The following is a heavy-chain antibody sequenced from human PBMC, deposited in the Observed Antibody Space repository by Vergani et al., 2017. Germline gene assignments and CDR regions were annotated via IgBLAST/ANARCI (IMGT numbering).Heavy chain of an antibody. D-gene: IGHD3-3*01. J-gene: IGHJ2*01. CDR1: GGSISSGSYY. V-gene: IGHV4-61*02. Sequence: QVQLQESGPGLVKPSQTLSLTCTVSGGSISSGSYYWSWIRQPAGKGLEWIGRIYTSGSTNYNPSLKSRVTISVDTSKNQFSLKLSSVTAADTAVYYCARXGLSSTYYDFWSGYSYWYFDLWGRGTLVTVSS. CDR2: IYTSGST. CDR3: ARXGLSSTYYDFWSGYSYWYFDL.